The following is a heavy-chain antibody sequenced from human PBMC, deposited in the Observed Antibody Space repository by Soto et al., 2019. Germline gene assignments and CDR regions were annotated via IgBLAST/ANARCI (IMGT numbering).Heavy chain of an antibody. Sequence: TFTRDTSASTAYMELSSLRSEDTAVYYCARPHFSSSYYFDYWGQGTLVTVSS. CDR3: ARPHFSSSYYFDY. J-gene: IGHJ4*02. V-gene: IGHV1-3*01. D-gene: IGHD6-13*01.